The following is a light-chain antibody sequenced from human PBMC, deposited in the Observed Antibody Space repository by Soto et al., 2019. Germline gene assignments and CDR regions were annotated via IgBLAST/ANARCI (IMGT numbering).Light chain of an antibody. Sequence: QSVLTQSLSASASLGASVKLTCTLSSGHSSYAIAWHQQQPEKGPRYLMKLNSDGSHSKGDGIPDRFSVSSSGTERYLTISGLQSEDEADYYCQTWSTGIRVFGGGTKLTVL. V-gene: IGLV4-69*01. CDR2: LNSDGSH. J-gene: IGLJ3*02. CDR1: SGHSSYA. CDR3: QTWSTGIRV.